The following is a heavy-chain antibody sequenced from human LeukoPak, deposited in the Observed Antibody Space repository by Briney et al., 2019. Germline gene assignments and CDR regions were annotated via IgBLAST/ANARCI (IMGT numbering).Heavy chain of an antibody. CDR3: APDSSELDY. CDR1: GFTFSTFA. Sequence: GGSLRLSCAASGFTFSTFAMIWVRQAPGKGLEWVSAISGSGGSTYYADSVKGRFTISRDNSKNTLYLQMNSLRAEDTAVYYCAPDSSELDYWGQGTLVTVSS. CDR2: ISGSGGST. V-gene: IGHV3-23*01. J-gene: IGHJ4*02. D-gene: IGHD3-22*01.